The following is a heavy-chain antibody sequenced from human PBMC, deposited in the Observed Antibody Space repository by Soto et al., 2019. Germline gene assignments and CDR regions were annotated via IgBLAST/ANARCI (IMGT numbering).Heavy chain of an antibody. D-gene: IGHD5-18*01. J-gene: IGHJ4*02. V-gene: IGHV4-4*02. CDR1: GGSISTSTW. Sequence: SETLSLSCAVSGGSISTSTWWSRVRPPPGKGLEWIGEIYHSGSTNYNPSLKSRVTISVDKSKNQFSLKLTSVTAADTAVYYCARLISAMAPFDYWGQGTLVTGSS. CDR2: IYHSGST. CDR3: ARLISAMAPFDY.